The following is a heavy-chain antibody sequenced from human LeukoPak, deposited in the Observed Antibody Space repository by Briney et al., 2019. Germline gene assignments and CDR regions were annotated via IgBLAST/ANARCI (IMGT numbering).Heavy chain of an antibody. CDR2: IYSGGST. CDR3: ARDLIAVAGYIDY. J-gene: IGHJ4*02. CDR1: GFTVSSNY. V-gene: IGHV3-66*01. D-gene: IGHD6-19*01. Sequence: PGGSLRLSCAASGFTVSSNYMSWVRQAPGKGLEWVSLIYSGGSTYYADSVKDRFTISRDNSKNTLYLQMNSLRAEDTAVYYCARDLIAVAGYIDYWGQGTLVTVSS.